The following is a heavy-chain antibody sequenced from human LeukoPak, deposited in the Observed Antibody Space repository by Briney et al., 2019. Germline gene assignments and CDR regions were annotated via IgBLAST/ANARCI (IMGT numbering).Heavy chain of an antibody. CDR3: ARHPFATPFDF. CDR1: GASVSGVY. V-gene: IGHV4-59*08. Sequence: SETLSLTCTVTGASVSGVYWSWIRQPPGKGLEWIGYIYHSGDSNCNPSLKSRVTVSLDTSKNQVSLRLTSVTAADTAVYYCARHPFATPFDFWGRGTLVTVSS. CDR2: IYHSGDS. J-gene: IGHJ4*02. D-gene: IGHD2-15*01.